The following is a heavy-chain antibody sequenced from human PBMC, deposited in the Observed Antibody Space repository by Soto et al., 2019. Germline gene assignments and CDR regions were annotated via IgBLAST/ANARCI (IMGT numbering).Heavy chain of an antibody. J-gene: IGHJ4*02. CDR3: ATRGPATSFDY. CDR1: GFTFSSSD. CDR2: ITSRDGSK. V-gene: IGHV3-48*03. D-gene: IGHD3-10*01. Sequence: PGGSLRLSCAASGFTFSSSDINWVRQAPGKGLEWVSYITSRDGSKYYADSVKGRFTISRDNARNSLYLQMNSLSAEDTAVYYCATRGPATSFDYWGQGXQVTVSS.